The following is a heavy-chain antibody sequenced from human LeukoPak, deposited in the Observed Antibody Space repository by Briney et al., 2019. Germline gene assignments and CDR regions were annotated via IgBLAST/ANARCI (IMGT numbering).Heavy chain of an antibody. CDR2: IRSKTYGGTT. CDR3: TRGTPPDY. V-gene: IGHV3-49*04. D-gene: IGHD1-1*01. Sequence: GGSLRLSCAASGFTFSSYWMSRVRQAPGKGLEWVSYIRSKTYGGTTQYAASVKGRFTFSRDDSKSIAYLQMNSLKTEDTAVYYCTRGTPPDYWGQGTLVTVSS. J-gene: IGHJ4*02. CDR1: GFTFSSYW.